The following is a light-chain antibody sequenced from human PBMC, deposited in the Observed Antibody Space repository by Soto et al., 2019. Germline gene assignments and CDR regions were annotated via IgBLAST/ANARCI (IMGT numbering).Light chain of an antibody. V-gene: IGLV2-14*01. J-gene: IGLJ1*01. CDR1: SSDVGGYNY. CDR3: SSYTSSSTPYV. CDR2: DVS. Sequence: QSVLTQPASVSGSRGQSITISCTGTSSDVGGYNYVSWYQQHPGKASKLMIYDVSNRPSGVSNRFSGSKSGNTASLTISGLQAEDEADYYCSSYTSSSTPYVFGTGTKLTVL.